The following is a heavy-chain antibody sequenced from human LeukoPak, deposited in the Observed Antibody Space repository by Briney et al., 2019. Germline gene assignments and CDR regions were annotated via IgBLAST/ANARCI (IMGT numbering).Heavy chain of an antibody. CDR1: GFTFDDYA. D-gene: IGHD1-26*01. CDR2: ISWNSGSI. Sequence: GGYLRLSCAASGFTFDDYAMHWVRQAPGKGLEWVSGISWNSGSIGYADSVKGRFTISRDNAKNSLYLQMNSLRAEDTALYYCAKDIQSIVGTTGEFDYWGQGTLVTVSS. V-gene: IGHV3-9*01. J-gene: IGHJ4*02. CDR3: AKDIQSIVGTTGEFDY.